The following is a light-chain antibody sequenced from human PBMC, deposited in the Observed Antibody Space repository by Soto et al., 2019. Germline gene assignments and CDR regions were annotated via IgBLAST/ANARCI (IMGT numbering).Light chain of an antibody. V-gene: IGKV3-15*01. CDR3: QQYNNWPIT. Sequence: EVVLTQSPVTLSLSPGERATLSCRASQSFRGLLAWYQQKPGQAPRLLIYGASTRATGIPARFSGSGSGTEFTLTISSLQSEDFAVYYCQQYNNWPITFGPGTKVDIK. CDR2: GAS. J-gene: IGKJ3*01. CDR1: QSFRGL.